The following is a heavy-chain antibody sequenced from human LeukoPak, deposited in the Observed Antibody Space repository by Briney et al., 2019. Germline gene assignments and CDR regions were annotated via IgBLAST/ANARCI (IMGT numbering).Heavy chain of an antibody. Sequence: PGGSLRLSCAASGFTFSSYSMNWVRQAPGKGLGWVSYIGGSATTIHYADSVEGRFTISRDNAKNSLYLQMNSLRDEDTAMYYCARDLHWAFDLWGQGSLVSVSS. CDR1: GFTFSSYS. J-gene: IGHJ4*02. CDR2: IGGSATTI. CDR3: ARDLHWAFDL. V-gene: IGHV3-48*02. D-gene: IGHD7-27*01.